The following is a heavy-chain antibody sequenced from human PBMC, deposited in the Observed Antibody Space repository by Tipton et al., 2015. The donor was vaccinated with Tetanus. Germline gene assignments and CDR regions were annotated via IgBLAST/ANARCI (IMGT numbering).Heavy chain of an antibody. V-gene: IGHV3-23*01. CDR3: ARIRTGHYTDFDC. D-gene: IGHD4-11*01. J-gene: IGHJ4*02. CDR2: LSGSGGST. Sequence: SLRLSCAASGLTFSSYAMTWVRQAPGRGLEWVSTLSGSGGSTYYADSVKGRFTISRDNAKNSLYLQMNSLRAEDTAVYYCARIRTGHYTDFDCWGLGTLVTVSS. CDR1: GLTFSSYA.